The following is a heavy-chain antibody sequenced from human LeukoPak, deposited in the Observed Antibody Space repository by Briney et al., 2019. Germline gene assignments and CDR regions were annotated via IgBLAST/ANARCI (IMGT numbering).Heavy chain of an antibody. D-gene: IGHD4-17*01. Sequence: PSETLPLTRAVYGGSFSGYYWGWIRQPPGKGLEWIGEINHSGSTNYNTSLKSRATISVDTSKNQCSLKLSSVTAADTAVYYCASRDKRHTVTIAGRWFDPWGQGTLVTVSS. CDR3: ASRDKRHTVTIAGRWFDP. CDR2: INHSGST. J-gene: IGHJ5*02. V-gene: IGHV4-34*01. CDR1: GGSFSGYY.